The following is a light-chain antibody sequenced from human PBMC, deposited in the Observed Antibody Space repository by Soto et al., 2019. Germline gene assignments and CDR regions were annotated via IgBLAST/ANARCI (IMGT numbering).Light chain of an antibody. Sequence: QSALTQPACVSGSPGQSITISCTGTSSDVGSYNLVSWYQQHPGKAPQLIIYEANKRPSGVSNRFSGSKSGNTASLTISGLQAEDEADYYCCSYAGSSTLMIFGGGTKLTVL. CDR1: SSDVGSYNL. V-gene: IGLV2-23*01. J-gene: IGLJ2*01. CDR3: CSYAGSSTLMI. CDR2: EAN.